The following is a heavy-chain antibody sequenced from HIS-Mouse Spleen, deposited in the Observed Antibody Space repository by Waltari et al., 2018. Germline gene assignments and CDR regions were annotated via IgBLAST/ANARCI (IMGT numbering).Heavy chain of an antibody. CDR2: INAQKRNT. Sequence: QVQLVQSGAEVKKPGASVKVSCKASGYTFTSYGISWVRQAPGQALEWMGWINAQKRNTNYAQKLQGRVTMTTDTSTSTAYMELRSLRSDDTAVYYCARGYDFWSGSSAFDIWGQGTMVTVSS. V-gene: IGHV1-18*01. CDR1: GYTFTSYG. D-gene: IGHD3-3*01. J-gene: IGHJ3*02. CDR3: ARGYDFWSGSSAFDI.